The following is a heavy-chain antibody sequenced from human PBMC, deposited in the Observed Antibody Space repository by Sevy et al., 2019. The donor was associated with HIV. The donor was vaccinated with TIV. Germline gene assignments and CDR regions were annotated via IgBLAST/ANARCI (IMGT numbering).Heavy chain of an antibody. CDR2: ISPFHGNT. Sequence: ASVKVSCKASGYSFTTYAITWVRQAPGQGLEWMGWISPFHGNTNYAQKLQGRVSMTTDTSTSTAYMELTSLRSDDTAVYYCARVFGGRLYNGRLDPWGQGTLVTVSS. V-gene: IGHV1-18*01. CDR3: ARVFGGRLYNGRLDP. D-gene: IGHD3-16*01. J-gene: IGHJ5*02. CDR1: GYSFTTYA.